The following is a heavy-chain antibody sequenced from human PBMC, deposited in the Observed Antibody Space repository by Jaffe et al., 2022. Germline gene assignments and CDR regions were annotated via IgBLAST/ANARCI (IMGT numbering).Heavy chain of an antibody. V-gene: IGHV2-26*01. CDR3: ARTPIMITFGGPPHYFDY. D-gene: IGHD3-16*01. CDR2: IFSNDEK. Sequence: QVTLKESGPVLVKPTETLTLTCTVSGFSLSNARMGVSWIRQPPGKALEWLAHIFSNDEKSYSTSLKSRLTISKDTSKSQVVLTMTNMDPVDTATYYCARTPIMITFGGPPHYFDYWGQGTLVTVSS. J-gene: IGHJ4*02. CDR1: GFSLSNARMG.